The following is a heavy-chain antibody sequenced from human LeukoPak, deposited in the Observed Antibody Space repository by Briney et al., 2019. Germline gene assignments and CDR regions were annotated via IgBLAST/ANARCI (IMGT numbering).Heavy chain of an antibody. CDR2: ISSGSEDT. V-gene: IGHV3-11*05. Sequence: GGSLRLSCAASGFTFSAYSMTWIRQAPGKGLEWVSYISSGSEDTLYADSVKGRFTISRDNAKNSLYLQMHSLRAEDTALYYCAKAPRGGYYGSGSYYFDCWGQGTLVTVSS. CDR1: GFTFSAYS. D-gene: IGHD3-10*01. CDR3: AKAPRGGYYGSGSYYFDC. J-gene: IGHJ4*02.